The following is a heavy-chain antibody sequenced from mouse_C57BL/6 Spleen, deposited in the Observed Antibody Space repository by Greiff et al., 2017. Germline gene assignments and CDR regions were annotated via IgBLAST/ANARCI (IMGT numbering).Heavy chain of an antibody. J-gene: IGHJ1*03. V-gene: IGHV1-76*01. CDR1: GYTFTDYY. Sequence: QVQLQQSGAELVRPGASVKLSCKASGYTFTDYYINWVKQRPGQGLEWIARIYPGSGNTYYNEKFKGKATLTAEKSSSTAYMQLSSLTSEDSAVYFCARESGPGWYFDVWGTGTTVTVSS. CDR3: ARESGPGWYFDV. D-gene: IGHD1-3*01. CDR2: IYPGSGNT.